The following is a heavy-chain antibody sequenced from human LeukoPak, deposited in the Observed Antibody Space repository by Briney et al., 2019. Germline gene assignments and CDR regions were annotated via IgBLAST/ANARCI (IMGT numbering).Heavy chain of an antibody. J-gene: IGHJ6*03. CDR1: GYTFTGYY. CDR3: ARGLRITMVRGVPYYMDV. Sequence: ASVKVSCKASGYTFTGYYMHWVRQAPGQGLEWMGWMNPNSGNTGYAQKFQGRVTITRNTSISTAYMELSSLRSEDTAVYYCARGLRITMVRGVPYYMDVWGKGTTVTVSS. D-gene: IGHD3-10*01. CDR2: MNPNSGNT. V-gene: IGHV1-8*03.